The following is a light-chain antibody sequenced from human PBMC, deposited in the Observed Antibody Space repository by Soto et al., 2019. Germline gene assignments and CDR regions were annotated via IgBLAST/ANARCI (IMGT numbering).Light chain of an antibody. J-gene: IGLJ1*01. CDR3: QSYDSSLSGV. V-gene: IGLV1-40*01. CDR2: GNS. Sequence: QSVLTQPPSVSGAPGQRVTISCTGSSSNLGSGFDVQWYQQFPGTAPKLLIYGNSNRPSGVPDRFSGSKSGTSASLAITGLQAEDEADYYCQSYDSSLSGVFGSGTKVTVL. CDR1: SSNLGSGFD.